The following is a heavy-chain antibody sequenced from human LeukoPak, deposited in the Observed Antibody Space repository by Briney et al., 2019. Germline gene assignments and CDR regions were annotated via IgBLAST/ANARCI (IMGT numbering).Heavy chain of an antibody. CDR1: GFTFSSYS. Sequence: GGSLRLSCAASGFTFSSYSMNWVRQAPGKGLEWVSVIYAVGTTYHAHSVKGRFTISRDNSKNTLYLQMNSLRAEDTAVYYCARGGRDYSFDYWGQGTLVTVSS. CDR3: ARGGRDYSFDY. V-gene: IGHV3-66*01. D-gene: IGHD3-16*01. CDR2: IYAVGTT. J-gene: IGHJ4*02.